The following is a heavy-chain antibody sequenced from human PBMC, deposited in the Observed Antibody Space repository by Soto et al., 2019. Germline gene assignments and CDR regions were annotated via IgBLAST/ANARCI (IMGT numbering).Heavy chain of an antibody. J-gene: IGHJ4*02. D-gene: IGHD6-13*01. Sequence: GGSLRLSCAASGFTFSSYAMSWVRQAPGNGLEWVSAITGGGGNTFYADSVKGRFTISRDNSKNTLYLQMNSLRAEDTAVYYCAKVPPGIAAAGFFDYWGQGTLVTVSS. CDR2: ITGGGGNT. V-gene: IGHV3-23*01. CDR1: GFTFSSYA. CDR3: AKVPPGIAAAGFFDY.